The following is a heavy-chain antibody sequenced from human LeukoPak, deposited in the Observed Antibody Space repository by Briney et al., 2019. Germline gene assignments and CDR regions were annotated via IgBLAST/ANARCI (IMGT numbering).Heavy chain of an antibody. CDR3: ARMHCSGGSCYSVWYYFDY. V-gene: IGHV3-21*01. Sequence: GGSLRLSCAASGFTFSSYSMNWVRQAPGKGLEWVSSISSSSSYIYYADSVKGRFTVSRDNAKNSLYLQMNSLRAEDTAVYYCARMHCSGGSCYSVWYYFDYWGQGTLVTVSS. J-gene: IGHJ4*02. CDR2: ISSSSSYI. CDR1: GFTFSSYS. D-gene: IGHD2-15*01.